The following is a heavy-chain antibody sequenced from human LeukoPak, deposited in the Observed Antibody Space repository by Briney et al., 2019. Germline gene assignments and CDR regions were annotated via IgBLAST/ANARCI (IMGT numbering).Heavy chain of an antibody. CDR2: IKLDGSEK. V-gene: IGHV3-7*03. J-gene: IGHJ4*02. CDR3: ARDQYDTWSRRGNFDS. Sequence: QSGGSLRLSCVASGFTLGKYWMSWVRQAPGKGLEWVANIKLDGSEKNYVDSVEGRFTISRDNTKNSLYLQMNSLRVEDTAVFYCARDQYDTWSRRGNFDSWGQGTLVIVSS. CDR1: GFTLGKYW. D-gene: IGHD3-3*01.